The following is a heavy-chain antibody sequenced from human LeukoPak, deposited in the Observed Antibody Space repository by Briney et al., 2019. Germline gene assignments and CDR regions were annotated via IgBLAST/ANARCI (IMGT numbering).Heavy chain of an antibody. D-gene: IGHD3-10*01. CDR1: GFTFSSYD. V-gene: IGHV3-13*01. J-gene: IGHJ4*02. CDR3: ARDRTVRGVIQLWAPFDY. Sequence: GGSLRLSCAASGFTFSSYDMHWVRQATGKGLEWVSAIGTAGDTYYPGSVKGRFTISRENAKNSLYLQMNSLRAEDTAVYYCARDRTVRGVIQLWAPFDYWGQGTLVTVSS. CDR2: IGTAGDT.